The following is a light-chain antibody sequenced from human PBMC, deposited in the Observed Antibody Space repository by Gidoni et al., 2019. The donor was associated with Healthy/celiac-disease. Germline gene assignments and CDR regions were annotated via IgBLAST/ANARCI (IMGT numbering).Light chain of an antibody. CDR3: NSRDSSGNHLV. Sequence: SSELTQDAAVSVAFGQTVRITCQGDSLRSYYASWYQQKPGQAPVLVIYGKNNRPSGIPDRFSGSSSGNTASLTITGAQAEDEADYYCNSRDSSGNHLVFGTGTKVTVL. V-gene: IGLV3-19*01. CDR2: GKN. J-gene: IGLJ1*01. CDR1: SLRSYY.